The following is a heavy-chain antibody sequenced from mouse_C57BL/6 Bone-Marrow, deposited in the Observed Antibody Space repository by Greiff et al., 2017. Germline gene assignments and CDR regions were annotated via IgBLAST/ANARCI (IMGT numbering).Heavy chain of an antibody. Sequence: EVQLQQSGPELVKPGASVKISCKASGYTFTDYYMNWVKQSHGKSLEWIGDINPNNGGTSYNQKFKGKATLTVDKSSSTAYMELRSLTSADSAVYYCARRWLLLDWYFDVWGTGTTVTVSS. J-gene: IGHJ1*03. CDR2: INPNNGGT. V-gene: IGHV1-26*01. CDR3: ARRWLLLDWYFDV. D-gene: IGHD2-3*01. CDR1: GYTFTDYY.